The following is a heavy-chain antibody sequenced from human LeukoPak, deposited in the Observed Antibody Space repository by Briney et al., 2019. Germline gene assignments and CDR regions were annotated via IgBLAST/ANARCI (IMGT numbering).Heavy chain of an antibody. J-gene: IGHJ6*03. CDR1: GFTFSSYA. V-gene: IGHV3-23*01. CDR2: FSGRGGTT. D-gene: IGHD2-8*01. CDR3: ANGNRCTSPNCLGYYYFYMDV. Sequence: GGSLRLSCAASGFTFSSYAMNWVRQAPGRGREWVSGFSGRGGTTYYADSVKGRFTISRDNSKNTLYLQMNSLRAEDTAVYYCANGNRCTSPNCLGYYYFYMDVWGKGTTVTVSS.